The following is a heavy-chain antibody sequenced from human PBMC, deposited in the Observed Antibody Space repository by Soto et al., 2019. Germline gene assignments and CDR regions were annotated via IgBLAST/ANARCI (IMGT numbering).Heavy chain of an antibody. CDR2: ISHSGIT. V-gene: IGHV4-4*02. CDR3: ARVLRGWFDP. J-gene: IGHJ5*02. Sequence: SETLSLNGAVSGGSITSANWWTWVRQPPGGGLEWIGEISHSGITNYKASLKSRVTMSVDKTKNDVSLKLTSVTAADTAVYYCARVLRGWFDPWGQGTPVTVSS. CDR1: GGSITSANW.